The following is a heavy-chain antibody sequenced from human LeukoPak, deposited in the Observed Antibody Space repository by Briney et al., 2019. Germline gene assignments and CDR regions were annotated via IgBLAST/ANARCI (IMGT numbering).Heavy chain of an antibody. J-gene: IGHJ4*02. CDR1: GYTFTGYY. CDR2: IKPNSGGT. D-gene: IGHD3-3*01. V-gene: IGHV1-2*02. CDR3: ARLQYDFWST. Sequence: SVKVSCKASGYTFTGYYMHWVRQAPGQGLAWMGWIKPNSGGTNYAQKYPGRVTMTRDTSISTAYMELSRLRSDDTAVYYCARLQYDFWSTWGQGTLVTVSS.